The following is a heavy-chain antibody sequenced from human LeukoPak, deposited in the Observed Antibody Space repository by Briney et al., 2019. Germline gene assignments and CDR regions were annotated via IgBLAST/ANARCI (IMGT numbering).Heavy chain of an antibody. Sequence: SVKVSCKASGGTFSSYTISWVRQAPGQGLEWMGGIIPFFGTTNYAQKFQGRVTITADKSTSTAYMELSSLRSEDTAVYYCGGLVSKRYFYYMDVWGKGTTVTVSS. D-gene: IGHD3-16*01. V-gene: IGHV1-69*06. CDR2: IIPFFGTT. J-gene: IGHJ6*03. CDR1: GGTFSSYT. CDR3: GGLVSKRYFYYMDV.